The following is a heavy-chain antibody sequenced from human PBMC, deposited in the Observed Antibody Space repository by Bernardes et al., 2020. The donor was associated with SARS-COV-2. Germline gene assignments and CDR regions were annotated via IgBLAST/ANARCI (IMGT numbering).Heavy chain of an antibody. Sequence: GSLRLSCAASAFTFSYYGMHWVRQAPGKGLEWVAFIRDDGSDKYYADSVKGRFTISRDNSKSTLYLQMNGLRAEDTALYYCAKDRDSSGYYQEYWGQGTLVTVSS. J-gene: IGHJ4*02. CDR3: AKDRDSSGYYQEY. V-gene: IGHV3-30*02. CDR1: AFTFSYYG. D-gene: IGHD3-22*01. CDR2: IRDDGSDK.